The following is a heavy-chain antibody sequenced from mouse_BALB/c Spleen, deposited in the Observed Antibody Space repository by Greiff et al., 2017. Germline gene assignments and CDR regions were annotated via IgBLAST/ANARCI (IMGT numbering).Heavy chain of an antibody. D-gene: IGHD2-4*01. V-gene: IGHV1-87*01. J-gene: IGHJ2*01. CDR1: GYTFTSYW. CDR3: AREDYDHEGVDY. Sequence: QVQLQQSGAELARPGASVKLSCKASGYTFTSYWMQWVKQRPGQGLEWIGAIYPGDGDTRYTQKFKGKATLTADKSSSTAYMQLSSLASEDSAVYYCAREDYDHEGVDYWGQGTTLTVSS. CDR2: IYPGDGDT.